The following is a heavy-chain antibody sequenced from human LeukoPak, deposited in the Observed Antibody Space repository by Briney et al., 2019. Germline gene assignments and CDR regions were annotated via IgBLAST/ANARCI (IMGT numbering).Heavy chain of an antibody. Sequence: VGSLRLSCAASGFTFSTYNMLWVRQTPGKGLEWLFYINSGGSAVHYADSVKDRFTFSRDNAKNSLYLQVNSLRVEDTGIYYCARVGSRGDWFDYWGQGTRLTVSS. J-gene: IGHJ5*01. D-gene: IGHD1-26*01. CDR2: INSGGSAV. V-gene: IGHV3-48*01. CDR1: GFTFSTYN. CDR3: ARVGSRGDWFDY.